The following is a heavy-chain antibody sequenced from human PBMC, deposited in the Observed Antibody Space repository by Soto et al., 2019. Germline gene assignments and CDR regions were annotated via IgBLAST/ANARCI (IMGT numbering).Heavy chain of an antibody. J-gene: IGHJ4*02. CDR2: ISGSGGST. CDR1: GFTFSSYA. Sequence: PGGSLRLSCAASGFTFSSYAMSWVRQAPGKGLEWVSAISGSGGSTYYADSVKGRFTISRDNSKNTLHLQMNSLRAEDTAVYYCAKVSSVMNDFDNFDSWGQGTLVTVS. CDR3: AKVSSVMNDFDNFDS. D-gene: IGHD1-1*01. V-gene: IGHV3-23*01.